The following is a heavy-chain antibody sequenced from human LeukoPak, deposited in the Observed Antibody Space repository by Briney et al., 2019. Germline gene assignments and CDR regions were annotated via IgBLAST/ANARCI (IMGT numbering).Heavy chain of an antibody. Sequence: GGSLRLSCTTSGFTFSSYAMSWVRQAPGKGLVWVSRINSDGSSTSYADSVKGRFTISRDNAKNTLYLQMNSLRAEDTAVYYCARDYDYGDYDDYWGQGTLVTVSS. CDR1: GFTFSSYA. V-gene: IGHV3-74*01. CDR2: INSDGSST. CDR3: ARDYDYGDYDDY. J-gene: IGHJ4*02. D-gene: IGHD4-17*01.